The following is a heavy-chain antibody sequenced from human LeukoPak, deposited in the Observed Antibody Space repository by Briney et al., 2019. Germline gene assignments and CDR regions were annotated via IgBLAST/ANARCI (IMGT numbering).Heavy chain of an antibody. V-gene: IGHV3-48*04. Sequence: PGGSLRLSCAASGFTFSSYWMHWVRQAPGKGLEWVSYISSSSSTIYYADSVKGRFTISRDNAKNSLYLQMNSLRAEDTAVYYCARAGRGRWLQFAYFDLWGRGTLVTVSS. CDR2: ISSSSSTI. J-gene: IGHJ2*01. CDR3: ARAGRGRWLQFAYFDL. CDR1: GFTFSSYW. D-gene: IGHD5-24*01.